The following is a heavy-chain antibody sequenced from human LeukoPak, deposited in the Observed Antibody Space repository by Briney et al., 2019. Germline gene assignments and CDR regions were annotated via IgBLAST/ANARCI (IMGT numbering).Heavy chain of an antibody. D-gene: IGHD6-13*01. CDR1: GFTFSNYA. V-gene: IGHV3-23*01. CDR2: ISPSADST. CDR3: AKRESSSSWYNYFDY. J-gene: IGHJ4*02. Sequence: GGSLRLSCAASGFTFSNYAMSWVRQAPGKGLEWVSAISPSADSTSYADSVKGRFAISRDNSKNTVCPQMDSLRAEDTAVYYCAKRESSSSWYNYFDYWGQGTLVTVSS.